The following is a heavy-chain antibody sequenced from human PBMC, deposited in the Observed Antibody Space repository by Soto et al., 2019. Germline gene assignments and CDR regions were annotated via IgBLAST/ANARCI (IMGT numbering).Heavy chain of an antibody. CDR1: GFTFSSYG. CDR3: ARDFGYCSGGSCGSYYYYGMDV. J-gene: IGHJ6*02. V-gene: IGHV3-33*01. D-gene: IGHD2-15*01. CDR2: IWYDGSNK. Sequence: QTGGSLRLSCAASGFTFSSYGMHWVRQAPGKGLEWVAVIWYDGSNKYYADSVKGRFTISRDNSKNTLYLQMNSLRAEDTAVYYCARDFGYCSGGSCGSYYYYGMDVWGQGTTVTVSS.